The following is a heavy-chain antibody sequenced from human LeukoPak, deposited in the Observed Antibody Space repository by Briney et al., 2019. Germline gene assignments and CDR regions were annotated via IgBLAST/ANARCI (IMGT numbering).Heavy chain of an antibody. J-gene: IGHJ4*02. CDR1: GGSISSSSYY. Sequence: SETLSLTCTVSGGSISSSSYYWGWIRQPPGKGLEWIGSIYYSGSTYYNPSLKSRVTISVDTSKNQFSLKLSSVTAADTAVYYCARQGPREYYYDSSGHLSYWGQGTLVTVSS. CDR2: IYYSGST. V-gene: IGHV4-39*01. CDR3: ARQGPREYYYDSSGHLSY. D-gene: IGHD3-22*01.